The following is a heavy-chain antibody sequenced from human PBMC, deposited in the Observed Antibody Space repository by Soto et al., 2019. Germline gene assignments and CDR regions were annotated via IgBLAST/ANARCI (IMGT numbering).Heavy chain of an antibody. CDR3: ARAAMGGSSWPFDY. CDR1: GGSISSSNW. D-gene: IGHD6-13*01. CDR2: IYHSGST. Sequence: QVQLQESGPGLVKPSGTLSLTCAVSGGSISSSNWWSWVRQPPGEGLEWIGEIYHSGSTNDNPSLKSRVTISVNKSKNQFPLKLSSGPAADTAVYYCARAAMGGSSWPFDYWGQGTLVTVSS. J-gene: IGHJ4*02. V-gene: IGHV4-4*02.